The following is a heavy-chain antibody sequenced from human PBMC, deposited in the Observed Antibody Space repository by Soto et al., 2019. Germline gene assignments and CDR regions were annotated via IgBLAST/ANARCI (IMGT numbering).Heavy chain of an antibody. V-gene: IGHV3-30-3*01. CDR2: ISYDGSNK. D-gene: IGHD3-22*01. CDR3: ASDAWGYYYDSSGQTGYFDY. CDR1: GFTFSSYA. J-gene: IGHJ4*02. Sequence: PGGSLRLSCAASGFTFSSYAMHWVRQAPGKGLEWVAVISYDGSNKYYADSVKGRFTISRDNSKNTLYLQMNSLRAEDTAVYYCASDAWGYYYDSSGQTGYFDYWGQGTLVTVSS.